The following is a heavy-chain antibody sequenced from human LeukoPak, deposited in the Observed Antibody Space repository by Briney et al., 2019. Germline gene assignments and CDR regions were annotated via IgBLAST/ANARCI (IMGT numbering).Heavy chain of an antibody. V-gene: IGHV4-39*07. Sequence: PSETLSLTCTVSDGSISSSSYYWGWIRQPPGNGLEWIGSIYYGSVFYSVSTYYNPSLKSRVTMSGDTSKNQFSLKLSSVTVADTAVYYCARGRGKWLRPYNWFDPWGQGTLVTVSS. D-gene: IGHD5-12*01. CDR3: ARGRGKWLRPYNWFDP. CDR1: DGSISSSSYY. J-gene: IGHJ5*02. CDR2: IYYGSVFYSVST.